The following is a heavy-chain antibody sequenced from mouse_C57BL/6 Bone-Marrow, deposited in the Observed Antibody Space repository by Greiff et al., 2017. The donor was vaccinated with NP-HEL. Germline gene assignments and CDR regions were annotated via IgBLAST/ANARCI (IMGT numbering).Heavy chain of an antibody. V-gene: IGHV1-82*01. CDR3: ARWGRNYGYDVGLNY. CDR1: GYAFSSSW. J-gene: IGHJ2*01. CDR2: IYPGDGDT. Sequence: VQLQQSGPELVKPGASVKISCKASGYAFSSSWKNWVKQRPGKGLEWIGRIYPGDGDTNYNGKFKGKATLTADKSSSTAYMQLSSLTSEDSEVYFCARWGRNYGYDVGLNYWGQGTTLTVSS. D-gene: IGHD2-2*01.